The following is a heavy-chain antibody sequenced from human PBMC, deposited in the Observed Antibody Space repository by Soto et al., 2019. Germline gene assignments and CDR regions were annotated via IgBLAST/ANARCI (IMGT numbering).Heavy chain of an antibody. V-gene: IGHV3-33*08. CDR3: ARSPVGQQRSKVTYYYYMDV. J-gene: IGHJ6*03. CDR2: IWYDGSNK. CDR1: GFTFSSYG. D-gene: IGHD6-13*01. Sequence: GGSLRLSCAASGFTFSSYGMHWVRQAPGKGLEWVAVIWYDGSNKYYADSVKGRFTISRDNSKNTLYLQMNSLRAEDTAVYYCARSPVGQQRSKVTYYYYMDVWGKWTTVTVSS.